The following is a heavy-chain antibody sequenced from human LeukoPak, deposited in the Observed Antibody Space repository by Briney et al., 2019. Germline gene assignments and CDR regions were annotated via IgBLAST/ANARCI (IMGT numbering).Heavy chain of an antibody. CDR3: ARERGRGRDSPWFDY. D-gene: IGHD1-26*01. Sequence: GSLRLSCAASGFIVSGDFMSWFRQAPGKGLEWVSVIYSDGSTYYADSVEGRFTISRDNSKNTLDLQMTGLRAEDTAVYYCARERGRGRDSPWFDYWGQGTLVIVSS. CDR2: IYSDGST. V-gene: IGHV3-53*01. J-gene: IGHJ4*02. CDR1: GFIVSGDF.